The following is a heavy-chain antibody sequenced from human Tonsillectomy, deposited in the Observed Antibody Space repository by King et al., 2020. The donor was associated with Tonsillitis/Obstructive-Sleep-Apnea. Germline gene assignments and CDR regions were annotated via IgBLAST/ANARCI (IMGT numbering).Heavy chain of an antibody. Sequence: QLQESGPGLVKPSETLSLTCTVSGGSISSYYWSWIRQPAGKGLEWIGRIYTSGSTNYNPSLKSRVTMSVDTSKNQFSLKLSAVTAADTAVYYCAGVVGIEGRYYYYGMDVWGQGTTVTVSS. CDR2: IYTSGST. J-gene: IGHJ6*02. D-gene: IGHD2-21*01. CDR3: AGVVGIEGRYYYYGMDV. CDR1: GGSISSYY. V-gene: IGHV4-4*07.